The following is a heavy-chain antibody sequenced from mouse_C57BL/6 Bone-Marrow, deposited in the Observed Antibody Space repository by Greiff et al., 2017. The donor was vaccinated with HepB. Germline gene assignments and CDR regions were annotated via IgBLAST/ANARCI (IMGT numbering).Heavy chain of an antibody. CDR3: ARTLFYYDYDVAMDY. V-gene: IGHV1-55*01. CDR1: GYTFTSYW. D-gene: IGHD2-4*01. CDR2: IYPGSGST. J-gene: IGHJ4*01. Sequence: VQLQQPGAELVKPGASVKMSCKASGYTFTSYWITWVKQRPGQGLEWIGDIYPGSGSTNYNEKLKSKATLTVDTASSTAYMQLSSLPSEDSAVYYCARTLFYYDYDVAMDYWGQGTSVTVSS.